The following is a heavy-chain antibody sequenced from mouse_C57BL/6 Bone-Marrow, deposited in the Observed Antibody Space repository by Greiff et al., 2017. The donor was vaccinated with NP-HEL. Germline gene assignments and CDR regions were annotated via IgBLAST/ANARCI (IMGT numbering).Heavy chain of an antibody. V-gene: IGHV1-81*01. Sequence: VQLQQSGAELARPGASVKLSCKASGYTFTSYGISWVKQRTGQGLEWIGEIYPRSGNTYYNEKFKGKATLTADKSSSTAYMVLRSLTSEDSAVYFCARRGYDDYWGQGTTLTVSS. CDR1: GYTFTSYG. CDR2: IYPRSGNT. CDR3: ARRGYDDY. J-gene: IGHJ2*01. D-gene: IGHD2-2*01.